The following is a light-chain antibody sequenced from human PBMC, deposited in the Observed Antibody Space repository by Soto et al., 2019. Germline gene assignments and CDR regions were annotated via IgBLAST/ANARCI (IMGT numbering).Light chain of an antibody. CDR2: GES. Sequence: IVLTQSPATLSLSPGEGAALSCRASQSVSRFLAWYQQKPGQAPRLLIYGESNRATGIPTRFSGSGSGTDFTLTISSLEAEDFALYYCHQRSTWPLTFGGGTKVEIK. J-gene: IGKJ4*01. CDR3: HQRSTWPLT. V-gene: IGKV3-11*01. CDR1: QSVSRF.